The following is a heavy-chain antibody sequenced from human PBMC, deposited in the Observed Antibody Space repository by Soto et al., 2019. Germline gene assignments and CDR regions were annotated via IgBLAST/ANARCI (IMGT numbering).Heavy chain of an antibody. J-gene: IGHJ5*02. D-gene: IGHD2-21*01. Sequence: EVQLLESGGGLVQPGGSLRLSCAASGFTFSSYDMSWVRQAPGKGLGWVSAISGSGGSTYYADSVKGRFTISRDNSKNTLYLQINSLRAEDTAVYYCAKDSRGVIDPWGQGTLVTVSS. V-gene: IGHV3-23*01. CDR2: ISGSGGST. CDR3: AKDSRGVIDP. CDR1: GFTFSSYD.